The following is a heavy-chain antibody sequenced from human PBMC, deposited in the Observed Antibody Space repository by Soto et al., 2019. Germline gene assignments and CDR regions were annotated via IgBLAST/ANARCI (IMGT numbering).Heavy chain of an antibody. Sequence: PGGSLRLSCAASGFTFSSYAMHWVRQAPGKGLEWVAVISYDGSNKYYADSVKGRFTISRDNSKNTLYLQMNSLRAEDTAVYYCARDPTYYYDSSGYYHKPYYYYYYGMDVWGPGTTVTVSS. CDR2: ISYDGSNK. D-gene: IGHD3-22*01. CDR1: GFTFSSYA. V-gene: IGHV3-30-3*01. CDR3: ARDPTYYYDSSGYYHKPYYYYYYGMDV. J-gene: IGHJ6*02.